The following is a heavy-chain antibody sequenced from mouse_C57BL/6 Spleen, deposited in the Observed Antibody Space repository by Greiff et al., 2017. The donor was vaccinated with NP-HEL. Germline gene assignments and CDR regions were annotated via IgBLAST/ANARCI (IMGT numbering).Heavy chain of an antibody. CDR3: ARSPPFITTVVAKRYFDV. J-gene: IGHJ1*03. D-gene: IGHD1-1*01. Sequence: QVQLQQPGAELVKPGASVKLSCKASGYTFTSYWMHWVKQRPGQGLEWIGMIHPNSGSTNYNEKFKSKATLTVDKSSSTAYMQLSSLTSEDSAVYYCARSPPFITTVVAKRYFDVWGTGTTVTVSS. V-gene: IGHV1-64*01. CDR2: IHPNSGST. CDR1: GYTFTSYW.